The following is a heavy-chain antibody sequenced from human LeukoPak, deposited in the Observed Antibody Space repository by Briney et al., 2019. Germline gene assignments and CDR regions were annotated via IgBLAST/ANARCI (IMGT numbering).Heavy chain of an antibody. D-gene: IGHD5-18*01. CDR3: AGTGYSYGKYFDY. CDR1: GGTFSSYA. V-gene: IGHV1-69*05. J-gene: IGHJ4*02. CDR2: IIPIFGTA. Sequence: SVKVSCKASGGTFSSYAISWVRQAPGQGLEWMGGIIPIFGTANYAQKFQGRVTITTDESTSTAYMELSSLRSEDTAVYYCAGTGYSYGKYFDYWGQGTLVTVSS.